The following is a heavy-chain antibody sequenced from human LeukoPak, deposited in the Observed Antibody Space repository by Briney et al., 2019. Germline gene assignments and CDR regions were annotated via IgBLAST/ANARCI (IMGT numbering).Heavy chain of an antibody. J-gene: IGHJ4*02. V-gene: IGHV4-31*03. Sequence: SETLSLTRTVSGGSISSGGYYWSWIRQHPGKGLEWIGYIYYSGSTYYNPSLKSRVTISVDTSKNQFSLKLSSVTAADTAVYYCARATDYGDYPFDYWGQETLVTVSS. CDR2: IYYSGST. CDR1: GGSISSGGYY. D-gene: IGHD4-17*01. CDR3: ARATDYGDYPFDY.